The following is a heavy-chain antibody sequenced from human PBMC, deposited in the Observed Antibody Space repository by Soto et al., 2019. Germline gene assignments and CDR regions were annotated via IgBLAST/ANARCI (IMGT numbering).Heavy chain of an antibody. Sequence: QVQLVQSGAEVKKPGSSVEVSCMASGGTFSSYAINWVRQAPGQGLEWMGGIIRIFGTPDYAQRFQGRVTITADESTSTAYMELSSLRSEDTAVYYCARQGSNEYYYYGMDVWGQGTTVTVSS. CDR2: IIRIFGTP. V-gene: IGHV1-69*12. J-gene: IGHJ6*02. CDR1: GGTFSSYA. D-gene: IGHD3-10*01. CDR3: ARQGSNEYYYYGMDV.